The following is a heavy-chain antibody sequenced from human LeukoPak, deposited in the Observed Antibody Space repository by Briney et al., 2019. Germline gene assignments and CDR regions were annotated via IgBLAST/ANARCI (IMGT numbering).Heavy chain of an antibody. CDR1: GYSITSRNW. CDR3: ARVLLRGSRKTSCLDY. V-gene: IGHV4-28*06. J-gene: IGHJ4*02. D-gene: IGHD2-2*01. CDR2: IFSSGST. Sequence: PSETLSLTCAVSGYSITSRNWWGWIRQPPGKGLEWIGYIFSSGSTNYNPSLKSRVTMSVDTSKNQFSLKLSSVTALDTAVYYCARVLLRGSRKTSCLDYWGQGTLVTVSS.